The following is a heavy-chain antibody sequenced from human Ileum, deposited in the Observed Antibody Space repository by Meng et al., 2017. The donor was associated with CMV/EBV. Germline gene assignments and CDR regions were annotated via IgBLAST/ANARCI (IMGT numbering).Heavy chain of an antibody. Sequence: GGSLRLSCAASGFTFSHAWLSWVRQAPGKGLEWVSSISSGSYYIYYADSVKGRFTISRDNAKNSLFLQMNSLRAEDTAVYYCAREPDVLFRAGGVYFDYWGQGTLVTVSS. CDR1: GFTFSHAW. V-gene: IGHV3-21*06. CDR3: AREPDVLFRAGGVYFDY. J-gene: IGHJ4*02. D-gene: IGHD3-16*01. CDR2: ISSGSYYI.